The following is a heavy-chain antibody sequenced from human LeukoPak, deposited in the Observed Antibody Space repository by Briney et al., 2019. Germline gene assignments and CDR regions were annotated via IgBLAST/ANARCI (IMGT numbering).Heavy chain of an antibody. V-gene: IGHV4-39*01. CDR3: ARRSRWSGAPFDY. CDR1: GGSISSSSYY. J-gene: IGHJ4*02. D-gene: IGHD3-3*01. Sequence: SETLSLTCTVSGGSISSSSYYWGWIRQPPGKGLEWIGSIYYGGSTYYNPSLKSRVTISVDTSKNQFSLKLSSVTAADTAVYYCARRSRWSGAPFDYWGQGTLVTVSS. CDR2: IYYGGST.